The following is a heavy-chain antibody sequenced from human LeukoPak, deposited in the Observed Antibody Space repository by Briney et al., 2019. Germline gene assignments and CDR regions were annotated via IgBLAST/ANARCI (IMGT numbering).Heavy chain of an antibody. CDR2: INHSGST. CDR3: ARRKLGDGYNYRGFDY. D-gene: IGHD5-24*01. CDR1: GGSFSGYY. Sequence: SETLSLTCAVYGGSFSGYYWSWIRQPPGKGLEWIGEINHSGSTNYNPSLKSRVTISVGTAKNQFSLKLRSVTAADTAVYYCARRKLGDGYNYRGFDYWGQGTLVTVSS. J-gene: IGHJ4*02. V-gene: IGHV4-34*01.